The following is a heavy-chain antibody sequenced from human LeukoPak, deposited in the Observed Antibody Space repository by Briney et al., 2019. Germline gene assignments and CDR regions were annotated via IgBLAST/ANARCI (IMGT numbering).Heavy chain of an antibody. D-gene: IGHD2-2*01. CDR2: ISGSGGST. CDR1: GFTFSSYA. J-gene: IGHJ4*02. V-gene: IGHV3-23*01. Sequence: PGGSLRLSCAASGFTFSSYAMSWVRQAPGKGLEWVPAISGSGGSTYYADSVKGRFTISRDNSKNTLYLQMNSLRAEDTAVYYCAKGRYCSSTSCYSLEDYWGQGTLVTVSS. CDR3: AKGRYCSSTSCYSLEDY.